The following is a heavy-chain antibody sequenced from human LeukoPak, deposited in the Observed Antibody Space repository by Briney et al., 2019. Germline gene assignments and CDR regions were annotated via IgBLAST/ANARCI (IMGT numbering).Heavy chain of an antibody. Sequence: GASVKVSCKASGYTFTSYGISWVRQAPGQGLEWMGWISGYNGNTKYAHKVQGRVTMTTDTSTGTAYMELRSLRSDDTAVYYCASAYSYGSDYYYGMDVWGQGTTVTVSS. CDR2: ISGYNGNT. CDR3: ASAYSYGSDYYYGMDV. D-gene: IGHD5-18*01. CDR1: GYTFTSYG. V-gene: IGHV1-18*01. J-gene: IGHJ6*02.